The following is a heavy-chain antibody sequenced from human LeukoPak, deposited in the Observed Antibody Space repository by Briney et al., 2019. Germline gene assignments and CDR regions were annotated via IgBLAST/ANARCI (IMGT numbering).Heavy chain of an antibody. CDR1: GFTFSGSD. Sequence: PGGSLRLSCAASGFTFSGSDIHWVRQASGKGLEWIGRIKTKAESYATAYVVSVTGRFTISRDDSKNTAFLQMNGLKTEDTAVYYCSRRMFTADWHLDLWGRGTLVTVS. CDR3: SRRMFTADWHLDL. CDR2: IKTKAESYAT. V-gene: IGHV3-73*01. D-gene: IGHD3-10*02. J-gene: IGHJ2*01.